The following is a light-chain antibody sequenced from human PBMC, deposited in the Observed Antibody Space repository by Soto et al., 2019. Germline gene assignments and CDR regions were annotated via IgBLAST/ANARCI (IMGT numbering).Light chain of an antibody. CDR3: QQYHKWPPLA. Sequence: EIVMPQSPATLSVSPGEIATLSCRASQSVSNDLAWYQQKPGQAPMLLIYGASTRATSVPARFSGSGSVTEFTLTISSLQSDDFAVYYCQQYHKWPPLAFGGGTKVDIK. CDR1: QSVSND. V-gene: IGKV3-15*01. CDR2: GAS. J-gene: IGKJ4*01.